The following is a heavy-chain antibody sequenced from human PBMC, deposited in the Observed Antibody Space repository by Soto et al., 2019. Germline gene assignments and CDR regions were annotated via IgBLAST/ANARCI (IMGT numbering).Heavy chain of an antibody. Sequence: GGSLRLSCVASGFTFKAYAMGWVRQAPGKGLEWVSSITATNGNTYYADSVRGRFTISRDNSRNSLFLQMNGLRPEDSALYYCAKDEGTSSTVFDYWGQGTLVTVSS. V-gene: IGHV3-23*01. D-gene: IGHD4-4*01. CDR3: AKDEGTSSTVFDY. CDR1: GFTFKAYA. J-gene: IGHJ4*02. CDR2: ITATNGNT.